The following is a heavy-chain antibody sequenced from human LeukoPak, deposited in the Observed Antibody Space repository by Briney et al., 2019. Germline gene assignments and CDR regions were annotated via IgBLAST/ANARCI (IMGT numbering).Heavy chain of an antibody. Sequence: GGSLRLSCAASGFTLSSYAMLWVRQAPGKGLEWVSVNSSGSTYYADSVKGRFTISRDNSKNTLYLQMNSLRAEDTAVYYCARREPSGRYYINWGQGTLVTVSS. V-gene: IGHV3-53*01. CDR1: GFTLSSYA. CDR2: NSSGST. D-gene: IGHD1-26*01. J-gene: IGHJ4*02. CDR3: ARREPSGRYYIN.